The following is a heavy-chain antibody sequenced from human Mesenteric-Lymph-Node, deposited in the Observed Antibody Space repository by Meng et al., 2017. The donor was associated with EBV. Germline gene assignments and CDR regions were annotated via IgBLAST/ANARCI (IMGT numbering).Heavy chain of an antibody. J-gene: IGHJ4*02. CDR3: TRGEAVTSFDY. CDR2: IIPLFGTI. V-gene: IGHV1-69*06. Sequence: QVQLEQCGAEVKSPGSSVKVSCKASGGSFSTYTINWVRQAPGQGLEWMGGIIPLFGTINYAQKFQARVTITADKSTNTAYMELVSLRSDDTAVYYCTRGEAVTSFDYWGQGTLVTVSS. CDR1: GGSFSTYT. D-gene: IGHD4-17*01.